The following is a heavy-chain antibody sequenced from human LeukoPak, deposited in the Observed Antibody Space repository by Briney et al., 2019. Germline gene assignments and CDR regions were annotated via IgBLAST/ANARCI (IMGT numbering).Heavy chain of an antibody. V-gene: IGHV4-39*07. Sequence: PSETLSLTCTVSGGSLSITSYYWGWIRQPPGKGLEWIGSIYYNGGTLYDPSLKSRVTISVDTSKNQFSLKLSSVTAADTAVYYCARARRITIFRYYYYGMDVWGQGTTVTVSS. CDR2: IYYNGGT. J-gene: IGHJ6*02. CDR3: ARARRITIFRYYYYGMDV. D-gene: IGHD3-3*01. CDR1: GGSLSITSYY.